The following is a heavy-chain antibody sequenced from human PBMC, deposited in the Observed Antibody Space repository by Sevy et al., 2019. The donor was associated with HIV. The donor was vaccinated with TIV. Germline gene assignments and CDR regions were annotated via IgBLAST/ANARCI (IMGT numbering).Heavy chain of an antibody. D-gene: IGHD3-3*01. Sequence: SVKVSCKASGGTFSSYAISWVRQAPGQGLEWMGRIIPILGIANYAQKFQGRVTITADKSMSTAYMELSSLRSEDTAVYYCARDRVFGVVDPMYYFDYWGQGTLVTVSS. CDR1: GGTFSSYA. V-gene: IGHV1-69*04. J-gene: IGHJ4*02. CDR2: IIPILGIA. CDR3: ARDRVFGVVDPMYYFDY.